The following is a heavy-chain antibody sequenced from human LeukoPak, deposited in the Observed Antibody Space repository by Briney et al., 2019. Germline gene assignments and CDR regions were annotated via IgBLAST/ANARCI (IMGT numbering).Heavy chain of an antibody. D-gene: IGHD2-15*01. J-gene: IGHJ4*02. CDR2: IWYDGSNK. Sequence: GGSLRLSCAASGFTFSSYGMHWVRQAPGKGLEWVAVIWYDGSNKYYADSVKGRFTISRDNSKNTLYLQMNSLRAEDTAVYYCARDDIVVAIGGMDYWGRGTLVTVSS. CDR3: ARDDIVVAIGGMDY. V-gene: IGHV3-33*01. CDR1: GFTFSSYG.